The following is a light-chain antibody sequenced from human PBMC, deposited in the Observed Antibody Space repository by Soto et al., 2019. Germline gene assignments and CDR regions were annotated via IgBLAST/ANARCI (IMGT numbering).Light chain of an antibody. V-gene: IGKV1-5*01. CDR1: QGISSY. CDR2: DAS. J-gene: IGKJ1*01. Sequence: DFQMTQSPSSLPAPLSHSVTITFRASQGISSYLAWYQQKPGKAPKLLIYDASSLETGVPSRFSGSGSGTDFTLTISSLQPEDVAIYYCQKYNSSPLTFGQGTKVDIK. CDR3: QKYNSSPLT.